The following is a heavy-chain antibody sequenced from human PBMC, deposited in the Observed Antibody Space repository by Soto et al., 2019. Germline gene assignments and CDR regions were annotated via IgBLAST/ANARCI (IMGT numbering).Heavy chain of an antibody. CDR3: ARRRYYYDSSAPRVFDY. V-gene: IGHV4-34*01. D-gene: IGHD3-22*01. Sequence: PSETLSLTCAVYGGSFSGYYWSWIRQPPGKGLEWIGEINHSGSTNYNPSLKSRVTISVDTSKNQFSLKLSSVTAADTAVYYCARRRYYYDSSAPRVFDYWGQGTLVTVSS. J-gene: IGHJ4*02. CDR1: GGSFSGYY. CDR2: INHSGST.